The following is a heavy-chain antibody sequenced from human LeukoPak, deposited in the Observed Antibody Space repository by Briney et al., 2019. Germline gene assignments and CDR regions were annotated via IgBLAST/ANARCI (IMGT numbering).Heavy chain of an antibody. J-gene: IGHJ4*02. D-gene: IGHD3-10*01. Sequence: SETLSLTCTVSGGSISSYYWSWLRQPAGKGLEWIGRIYTSGSTNYNPSLKSRVTISVDKSKNQFSLKLSSVTAADTAVYYCARTLRGVTLDYWGQGTLVTVSS. CDR1: GGSISSYY. CDR2: IYTSGST. CDR3: ARTLRGVTLDY. V-gene: IGHV4-4*07.